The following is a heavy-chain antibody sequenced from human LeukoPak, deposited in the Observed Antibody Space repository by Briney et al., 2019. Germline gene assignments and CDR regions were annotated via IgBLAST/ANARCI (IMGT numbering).Heavy chain of an antibody. CDR3: ARVGARLNRSLHAFDI. J-gene: IGHJ3*02. V-gene: IGHV4-61*08. CDR1: GGSISSGDYY. Sequence: PSQTLSLTCTVSGGSISSGDYYWSWIRQPPGKGLEWIGYIYYSGSTNYNPSLKSRVTISVDTSKNQFSLKLSSVTAADTAVYYCARVGARLNRSLHAFDIWGQGTMVTVSS. D-gene: IGHD1-26*01. CDR2: IYYSGST.